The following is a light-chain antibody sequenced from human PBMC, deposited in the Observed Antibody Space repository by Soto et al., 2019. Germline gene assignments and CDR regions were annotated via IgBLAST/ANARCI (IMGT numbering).Light chain of an antibody. Sequence: QCDITQPASLSGSPGQSSTISCTGTSSDVGAYNYVSWYQQHPGKAPRLLIYEVSIRPSGVPTRFTGSKSATTASLTISGLQAEDEADYYCSSYTRGNTLIFGGGTQLNVL. CDR1: SSDVGAYNY. CDR3: SSYTRGNTLI. V-gene: IGLV2-14*01. J-gene: IGLJ2*01. CDR2: EVS.